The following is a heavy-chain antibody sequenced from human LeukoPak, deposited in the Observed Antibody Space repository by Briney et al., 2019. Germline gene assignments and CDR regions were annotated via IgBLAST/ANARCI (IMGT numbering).Heavy chain of an antibody. CDR3: ARGAWDN. V-gene: IGHV3-48*03. J-gene: IGHJ4*02. Sequence: GGSLRLSCAASGFTFFDYEMNWVRQAPGKGLEWVSYVSARGSTMYYLDSVKGRFTISRDNAKNSLYLQMNSLRGEDTAVYYCARGAWDNWGQGTLVTVSS. CDR1: GFTFFDYE. CDR2: VSARGSTM.